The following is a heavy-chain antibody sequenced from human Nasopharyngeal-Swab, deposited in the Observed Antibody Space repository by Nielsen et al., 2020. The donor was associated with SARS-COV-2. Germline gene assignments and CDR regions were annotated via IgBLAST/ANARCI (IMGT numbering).Heavy chain of an antibody. CDR2: ISYEGSLK. Sequence: GESLKISCAASGFTLNNHGMHWVRQAPGRGLEWVAVISYEGSLKNYADSVNGRFTISRDNSKSTLYLQMNGLRVEDTAVYYCAKRGAFLEILTGYPPIDYWGQGTLVTVSS. D-gene: IGHD3-9*01. J-gene: IGHJ4*01. V-gene: IGHV3-30*18. CDR1: GFTLNNHG. CDR3: AKRGAFLEILTGYPPIDY.